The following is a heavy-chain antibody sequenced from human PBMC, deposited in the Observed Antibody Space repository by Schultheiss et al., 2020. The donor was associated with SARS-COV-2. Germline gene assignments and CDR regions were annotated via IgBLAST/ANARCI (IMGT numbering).Heavy chain of an antibody. CDR2: ISGSGGST. CDR3: VRNDFWSGYYLTDQYYYYGMDV. V-gene: IGHV3-66*01. CDR1: GFTVSSNY. D-gene: IGHD3-3*01. J-gene: IGHJ6*02. Sequence: GGSLRLSCAASGFTVSSNYMSWVRQAPGKGLEWVSVISGSGGSTYYADSVKGRFTISRDNSKNTLYLQMSSLRAEDTAVYYCVRNDFWSGYYLTDQYYYYGMDVWGQGTTVTVSS.